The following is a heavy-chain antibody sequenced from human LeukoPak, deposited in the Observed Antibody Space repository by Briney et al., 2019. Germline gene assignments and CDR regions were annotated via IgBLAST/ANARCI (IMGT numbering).Heavy chain of an antibody. D-gene: IGHD2-2*02. CDR3: ARHIVVVPAAIAGWFDP. Sequence: NPSETLSLTCTVSGGSISSYYWSWLRQPPGKGLEWIGYIYTSGSTNYNPSLKSRVTISVVTSKNQFSLKLSSVTAADTAVYYCARHIVVVPAAIAGWFDPWGQGTLVTVSS. J-gene: IGHJ5*02. CDR1: GGSISSYY. CDR2: IYTSGST. V-gene: IGHV4-4*09.